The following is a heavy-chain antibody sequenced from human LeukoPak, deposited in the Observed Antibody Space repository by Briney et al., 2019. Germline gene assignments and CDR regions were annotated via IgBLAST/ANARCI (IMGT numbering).Heavy chain of an antibody. CDR3: ARGTVRGVIGSYYFDC. Sequence: PSETLSLTCTVSGGSISSYYWSWIRQPPGKGLEWIGYIYYSGSTNYNPSLKSRVTISVDTSKNQFSLKLSSVTAADTAVYYCARGTVRGVIGSYYFDCWGQGTLVTASS. D-gene: IGHD3-10*01. V-gene: IGHV4-59*01. CDR1: GGSISSYY. J-gene: IGHJ4*02. CDR2: IYYSGST.